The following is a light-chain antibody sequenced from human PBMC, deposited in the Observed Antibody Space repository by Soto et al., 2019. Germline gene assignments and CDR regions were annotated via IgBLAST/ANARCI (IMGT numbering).Light chain of an antibody. J-gene: IGKJ4*01. CDR2: GAS. CDR1: QSVGRN. Sequence: EIVMTQSPATLSVSPGERATLSGRASQSVGRNLAWYQQKPGQAPRLLIYGASTRATGIPARFSGSGSGTEFTLTISSLQSEDFAIYSCQQYNHWPPLTFGGGTKVEIK. V-gene: IGKV3-15*01. CDR3: QQYNHWPPLT.